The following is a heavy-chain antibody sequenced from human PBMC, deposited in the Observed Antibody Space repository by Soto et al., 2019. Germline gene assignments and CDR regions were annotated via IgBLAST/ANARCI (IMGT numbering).Heavy chain of an antibody. Sequence: PSETLSLTCTVSGGSIKVGGYYWGWVRQPPGKGLEWVATIYYSGTTYYNPSLKSRLTISLDTSRNQFSLDLTSETAADTAVYYCARLAYSHYSTWGQGTLVTVSS. J-gene: IGHJ4*02. CDR2: IYYSGTT. CDR1: GGSIKVGGYY. D-gene: IGHD5-12*01. CDR3: ARLAYSHYST. V-gene: IGHV4-39*01.